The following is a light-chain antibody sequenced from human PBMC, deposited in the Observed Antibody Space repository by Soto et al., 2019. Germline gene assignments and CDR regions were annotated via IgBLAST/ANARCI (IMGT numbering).Light chain of an antibody. CDR1: SSDVGGYNY. V-gene: IGLV2-11*01. Sequence: QSALTQPRSVSGSPGQSVTISCTGTSSDVGGYNYVSWYQQHPGKAPKLMIYDVSKRPSGVPDRFSGSKSGNTASLTISGLQAEDAADYYCCSYAGSYLDVFGTGTKVTVL. CDR2: DVS. CDR3: CSYAGSYLDV. J-gene: IGLJ1*01.